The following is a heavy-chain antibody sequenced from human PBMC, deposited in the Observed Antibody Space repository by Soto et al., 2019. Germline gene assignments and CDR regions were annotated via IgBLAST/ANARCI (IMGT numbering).Heavy chain of an antibody. J-gene: IGHJ5*02. V-gene: IGHV3-33*01. D-gene: IGHD6-13*01. CDR3: ARDGQSAAASGFDP. CDR2: IWYDGSNK. Sequence: QVQLVESGGGVVQPGRSLRLSCAASGFTFSSYGMHWVRQAPGKGLEWVAVIWYDGSNKYYADSVKGRFTISRDNSKNTLYLQMNSLRAEDTAVYYCARDGQSAAASGFDPWGQGTLVTVSS. CDR1: GFTFSSYG.